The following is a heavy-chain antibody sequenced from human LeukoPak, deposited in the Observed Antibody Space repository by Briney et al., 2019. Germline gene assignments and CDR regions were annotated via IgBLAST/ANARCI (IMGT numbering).Heavy chain of an antibody. Sequence: GGSLRLPCAASGFTFSSYAMSWVRQAPGKGLEWVSAISGSGGSTYYTDSVKGRFTISRDNSKNTLYLQMNSLRAEDTAVYYCAKWVTYYYDSSGYLDYWGQGTLVTVSS. V-gene: IGHV3-23*01. CDR3: AKWVTYYYDSSGYLDY. CDR1: GFTFSSYA. D-gene: IGHD3-22*01. J-gene: IGHJ4*02. CDR2: ISGSGGST.